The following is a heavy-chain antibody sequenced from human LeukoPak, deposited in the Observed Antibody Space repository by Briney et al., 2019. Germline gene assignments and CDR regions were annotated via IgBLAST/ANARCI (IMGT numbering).Heavy chain of an antibody. CDR2: IREDGNEK. Sequence: GGSLRLSCAASGFTFTKHWMSWVRQTTGKRLECVAKIREDGNEKHYVDSVKGRFTISRDNAKNSLYLQMNSLRAEDTAVYYCARVAYCAGDCHHMDSWGQGTLDTVSS. D-gene: IGHD2-21*02. V-gene: IGHV3-7*04. CDR1: GFTFTKHW. CDR3: ARVAYCAGDCHHMDS. J-gene: IGHJ4*02.